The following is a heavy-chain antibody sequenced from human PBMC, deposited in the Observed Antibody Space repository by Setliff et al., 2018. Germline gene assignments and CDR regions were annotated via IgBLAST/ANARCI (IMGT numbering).Heavy chain of an antibody. D-gene: IGHD3-10*01. V-gene: IGHV1-18*01. J-gene: IGHJ4*02. CDR3: ARDSSYYYGSDY. CDR1: GYTFTSYG. CDR2: ISVYNGKT. Sequence: ASVKVSCKASGYTFTSYGFSWVRQAPGQGLEWMGWISVYNGKTKYAQKFQGRVTMTTDTSTRTAYMEVSSLRSEDTAVYYCARDSSYYYGSDYWGQGTLVTVSS.